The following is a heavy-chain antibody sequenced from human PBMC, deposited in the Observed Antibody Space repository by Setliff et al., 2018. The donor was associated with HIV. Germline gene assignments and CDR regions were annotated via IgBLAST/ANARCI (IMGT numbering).Heavy chain of an antibody. CDR2: VDYFGST. CDR1: GGSINTYY. D-gene: IGHD6-13*01. CDR3: ARGPGSSWFDS. V-gene: IGHV4-59*01. J-gene: IGHJ5*01. Sequence: SETLSLTCTVSGGSINTYYWTWFRQPPEKGLEWIGNVDYFGSTNYSPSLKSRVTVSVDTSKNQFSLNLRSVTAADTAVYHCARGPGSSWFDSWGQGTLVTVSS.